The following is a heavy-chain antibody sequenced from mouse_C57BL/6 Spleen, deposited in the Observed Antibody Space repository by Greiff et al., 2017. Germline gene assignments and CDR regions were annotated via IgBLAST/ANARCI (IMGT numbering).Heavy chain of an antibody. J-gene: IGHJ3*01. CDR1: GYTFTNYW. D-gene: IGHD2-3*01. Sequence: QVQLQQSGAELAKPGASVKLSCTASGYTFTNYWMHWVKQRPGQGLEWIGYINPSSGYTKYYQKFKDKATLTADKSSSTAYMQLSSLTYEDSADYYSAVYDGPFAYWGHGTLVTVSA. V-gene: IGHV1-7*01. CDR2: INPSSGYT. CDR3: AVYDGPFAY.